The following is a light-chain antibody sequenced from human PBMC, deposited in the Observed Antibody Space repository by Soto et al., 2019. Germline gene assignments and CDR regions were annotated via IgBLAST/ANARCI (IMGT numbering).Light chain of an antibody. J-gene: IGKJ4*01. CDR3: QQYNNWPPLT. CDR1: QSVSNN. CDR2: GAS. V-gene: IGKV3-15*01. Sequence: EIVLTQSPATLCVSAGERATLSCRSSQSVSNNLAWYQQKSGQAPRLIIYGASTRATGIPARFSGSGSGTEFTLTIGSLQSEDFAAYYCQQYNNWPPLTFGGGTKVDIK.